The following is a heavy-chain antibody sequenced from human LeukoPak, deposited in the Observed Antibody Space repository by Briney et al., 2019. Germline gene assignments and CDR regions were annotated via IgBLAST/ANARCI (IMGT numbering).Heavy chain of an antibody. D-gene: IGHD3-22*01. Sequence: ASVKVSCKASGYTFTGYYMHWVRQAPGQGLEWMGWINPNSGGTNYAQKFQGRVTMTRDTSISTAYMELSSLRSDDTAVYYCARDYYDSGGYSARMYYFDYWGQGTLVTVSS. CDR3: ARDYYDSGGYSARMYYFDY. CDR1: GYTFTGYY. V-gene: IGHV1-2*02. J-gene: IGHJ4*02. CDR2: INPNSGGT.